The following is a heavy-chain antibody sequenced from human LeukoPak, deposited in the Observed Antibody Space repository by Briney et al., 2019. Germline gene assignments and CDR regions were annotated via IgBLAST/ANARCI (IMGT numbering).Heavy chain of an antibody. D-gene: IGHD3-9*01. CDR2: ISTSSIYI. CDR3: ARVEDYDILTGFDY. J-gene: IGHJ4*02. Sequence: PGGSLRLSCAASGFTFSSYSMNWVRQAPGKGLEWVSSISTSSIYIYYADSVNGRFTISRDNAKNSLYLQMNSLRAEDTAVYYCARVEDYDILTGFDYWGQGTLVTVSS. V-gene: IGHV3-21*01. CDR1: GFTFSSYS.